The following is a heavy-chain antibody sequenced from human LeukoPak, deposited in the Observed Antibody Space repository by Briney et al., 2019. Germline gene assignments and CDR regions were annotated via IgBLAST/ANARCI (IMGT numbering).Heavy chain of an antibody. CDR3: ARDGSGDDAFDF. D-gene: IGHD4-17*01. CDR1: GFTFRIYA. V-gene: IGHV7-4-1*02. Sequence: GASVKVSCKASGFTFRIYAIKWVRQAPGQGLEWMGWIDTNTGNPTYAQGFTGRFVFSLDTSVTTVYLQISSLKAEDTAVYYCARDGSGDDAFDFWGQRTMVTVSS. J-gene: IGHJ3*01. CDR2: IDTNTGNP.